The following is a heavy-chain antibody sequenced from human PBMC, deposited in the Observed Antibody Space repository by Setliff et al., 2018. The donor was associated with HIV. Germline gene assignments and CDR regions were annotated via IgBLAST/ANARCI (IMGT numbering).Heavy chain of an antibody. J-gene: IGHJ4*02. Sequence: SETLSLTCSVSGGSLSSYYWSWIRQPPGKGLEWIGYVYYSGTTNYNPSLKSRVSMSVDTSKNQFSLRLSSVTAADMAVYYCARKYLVNVFDYWGQGMLVTVSS. CDR3: ARKYLVNVFDY. CDR2: VYYSGTT. CDR1: GGSLSSYY. V-gene: IGHV4-59*01. D-gene: IGHD3-22*01.